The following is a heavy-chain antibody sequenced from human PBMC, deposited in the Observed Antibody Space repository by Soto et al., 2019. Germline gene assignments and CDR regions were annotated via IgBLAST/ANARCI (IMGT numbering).Heavy chain of an antibody. V-gene: IGHV3-9*01. CDR1: GFTFDDYA. CDR2: ISWNSGSI. CDR3: AKDSSPCSSTSCPNDAFDI. J-gene: IGHJ3*02. Sequence: GGSLRLSCAASGFTFDDYAMHWVRQAPGKGLEWVSGISWNSGSIGYADSVKGRFTISRDNAKNSLYLQMNSLRAEDTALYYCAKDSSPCSSTSCPNDAFDIWGQGTMVTVSS. D-gene: IGHD2-2*01.